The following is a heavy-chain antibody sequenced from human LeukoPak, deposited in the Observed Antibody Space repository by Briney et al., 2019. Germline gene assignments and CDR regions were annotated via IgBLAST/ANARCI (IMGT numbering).Heavy chain of an antibody. CDR3: ARDKTTAAGDFDS. CDR2: IYYSGST. Sequence: PSETLSLTCTVSGGSINSTTYYWGWIRQPPGKGLEWIGNIYYSGSTYYNPSLKSRVTISVDTSKNQFSLKLSSVTAADTAVYYCARDKTTAAGDFDSWGRGTLVTVSS. D-gene: IGHD6-13*01. CDR1: GGSINSTTYY. J-gene: IGHJ4*02. V-gene: IGHV4-39*07.